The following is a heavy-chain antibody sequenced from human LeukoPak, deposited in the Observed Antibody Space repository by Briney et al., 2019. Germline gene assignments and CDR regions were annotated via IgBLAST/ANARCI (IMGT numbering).Heavy chain of an antibody. D-gene: IGHD3-10*01. CDR3: ARDRNKRFGEFNNFDY. V-gene: IGHV3-48*01. J-gene: IGHJ4*02. Sequence: GGSLRLSCAASGFTFSSYSMNWVRQAPGKGLEWVSYISSSSSTIYYADSVKGRFTISRDNAKNSLYLQMNSLRAEDTAVYYCARDRNKRFGEFNNFDYWGQGTLVTVSS. CDR2: ISSSSSTI. CDR1: GFTFSSYS.